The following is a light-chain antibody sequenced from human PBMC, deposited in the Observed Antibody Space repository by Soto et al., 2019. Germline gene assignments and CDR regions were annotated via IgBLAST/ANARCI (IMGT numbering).Light chain of an antibody. CDR2: KAS. V-gene: IGKV1-5*03. Sequence: DIQMTQSPSTLSGSVGDRVTITCRASQTISSWLAWYQQKPGKAPKLLIYKASTLKSGVPSGFSGSGSGTEFTLTISSLQPDDFATYYCQHYNSYSEAFGQGTKVDSK. CDR1: QTISSW. CDR3: QHYNSYSEA. J-gene: IGKJ1*01.